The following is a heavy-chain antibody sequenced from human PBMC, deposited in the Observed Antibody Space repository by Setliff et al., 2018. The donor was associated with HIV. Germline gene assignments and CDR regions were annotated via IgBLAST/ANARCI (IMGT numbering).Heavy chain of an antibody. CDR3: VRGEDCYGGTCHSQY. CDR1: GAIFTTYG. V-gene: IGHV1-69*10. CDR2: SIPNYSVE. Sequence: SVKVSCKTSGAIFTTYGLSWLRQAPGQGLEWMGGSIPNYSVETQKFRDRVSIYVDQSRRTAYMDLRTLRSDDTAVYYCVRGEDCYGGTCHSQYWGQGTLVTVSS. J-gene: IGHJ4*02. D-gene: IGHD2-15*01.